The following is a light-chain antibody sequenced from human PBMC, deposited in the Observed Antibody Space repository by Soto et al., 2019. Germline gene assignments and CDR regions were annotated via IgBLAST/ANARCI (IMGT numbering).Light chain of an antibody. CDR1: TGAVTNGHY. CDR2: DTT. J-gene: IGLJ1*01. Sequence: QAVVTQEPSLTVSPGGTVTLTCGSSTGAVTNGHYPYWFQQKPGQAPRTLIYDTTNRHSWTPARFSGSLLGGKAALTLSGAQHEDGAEYYCLLSYNGPYVFGTGTKVTVL. CDR3: LLSYNGPYV. V-gene: IGLV7-46*01.